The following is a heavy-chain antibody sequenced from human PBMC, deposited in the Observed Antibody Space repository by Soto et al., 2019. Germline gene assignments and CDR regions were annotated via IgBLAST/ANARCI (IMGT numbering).Heavy chain of an antibody. CDR1: GYTLTELS. J-gene: IGHJ5*02. V-gene: IGHV1-24*01. CDR3: ATAIIAAAGTHENWFDP. CDR2: FDPEDGET. D-gene: IGHD6-13*01. Sequence: GASMKVSCEVSGYTLTELSMHWVRQAPGKGLEWMGGFDPEDGETIYAQKFQGRVTMTEDTSTDTAYMELSGRRSEDTAVYYCATAIIAAAGTHENWFDPWGQGTLVTVSS.